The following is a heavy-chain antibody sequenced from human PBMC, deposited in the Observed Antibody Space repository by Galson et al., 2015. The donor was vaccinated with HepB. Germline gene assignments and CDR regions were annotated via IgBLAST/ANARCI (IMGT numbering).Heavy chain of an antibody. J-gene: IGHJ6*02. D-gene: IGHD3-10*01. CDR3: ARDQLNYYGMDV. CDR1: GYTFTGYY. CDR2: INPNSGGT. V-gene: IGHV1-2*02. Sequence: SVKVSCKASGYTFTGYYMHWVRQAPGQGLEWMGWINPNSGGTNYAQKFQGRVTMTRDTSISTAYMELSRLRSDDTAVYYCARDQLNYYGMDVWGQGTTVTVSS.